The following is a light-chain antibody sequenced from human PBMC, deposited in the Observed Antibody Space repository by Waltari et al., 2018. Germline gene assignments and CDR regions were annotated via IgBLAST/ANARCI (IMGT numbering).Light chain of an antibody. J-gene: IGKJ4*01. CDR1: QRVSSY. CDR3: QQRSNWPLLT. Sequence: EIVLTQSPATLSLSPGERATLSCRASQRVSSYLAWSQQKPGQAPRLLIYDSSNRATGIPARFSGSGSGTDFTLTISSLEPEDFAVYYCQQRSNWPLLTFGGGTKVEIK. V-gene: IGKV3-11*01. CDR2: DSS.